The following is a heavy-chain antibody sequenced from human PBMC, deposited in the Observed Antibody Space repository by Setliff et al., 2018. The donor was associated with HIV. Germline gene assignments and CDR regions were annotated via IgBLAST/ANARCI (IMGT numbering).Heavy chain of an antibody. Sequence: SETLSLTCTVSGGSISSGGYYWSWIRQPAGKGLEWIGHIHTSGSTRYDRSLKSRVTISVDTSKNHFSLRLTSVTAADTAVYYCASRDPAYYDNRAFDAFDIWGQGTMVTVSS. D-gene: IGHD3-22*01. CDR3: ASRDPAYYDNRAFDAFDI. V-gene: IGHV4-61*09. J-gene: IGHJ3*02. CDR1: GGSISSGGYY. CDR2: IHTSGST.